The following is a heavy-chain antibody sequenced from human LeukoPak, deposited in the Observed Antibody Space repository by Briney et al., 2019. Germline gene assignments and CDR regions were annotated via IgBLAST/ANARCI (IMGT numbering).Heavy chain of an antibody. CDR1: GFTFSSYS. CDR3: ARDTMVRGVTQFDY. J-gene: IGHJ4*02. CDR2: ISSSSSHI. V-gene: IGHV3-21*01. D-gene: IGHD3-10*01. Sequence: GGSLRLTCAASGFTFSSYSMNGVRHAPGKGLEWVSSISSSSSHIYYADSVKGRFTISRDNAKNSLYLQMNSLRAEDTAVYYCARDTMVRGVTQFDYWGQGTLVTVSS.